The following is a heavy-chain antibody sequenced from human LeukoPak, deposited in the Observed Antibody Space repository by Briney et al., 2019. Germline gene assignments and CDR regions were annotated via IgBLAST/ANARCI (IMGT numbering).Heavy chain of an antibody. CDR3: AREILYEDAFDV. CDR1: GLTFSNAW. J-gene: IGHJ3*01. Sequence: PGGSLRLSCSASGLTFSNAWMNWVRQAPGKGLEWVSYISSGGDNIYYADSVKGRFTISRDNAKNSLYLQMNSLRAENTAVYYCAREILYEDAFDVWGQGTVVTVSS. D-gene: IGHD2/OR15-2a*01. V-gene: IGHV3-48*04. CDR2: ISSGGDNI.